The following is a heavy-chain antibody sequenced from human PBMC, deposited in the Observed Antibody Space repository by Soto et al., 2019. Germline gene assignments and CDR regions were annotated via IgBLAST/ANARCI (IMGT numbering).Heavy chain of an antibody. CDR3: ARTLRIAASPATFDH. V-gene: IGHV4-59*01. CDR2: IYFSRST. CDR1: DGSISGYY. Sequence: TVSDGSISGYYWSWIRQPPGKGLEWIGYIYFSRSTNYNPSLESRVTISVDTSKNQISLKLSSVTAADTAMYYCARTLRIAASPATFDHWGQGTLVTVSS. D-gene: IGHD6-13*01. J-gene: IGHJ4*02.